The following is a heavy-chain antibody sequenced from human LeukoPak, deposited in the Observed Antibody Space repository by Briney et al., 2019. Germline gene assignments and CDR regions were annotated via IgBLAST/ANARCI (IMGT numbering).Heavy chain of an antibody. CDR2: INPSGGST. D-gene: IGHD6-19*01. Sequence: GASVKVSCKASGYTFTSYYMHWVRQAPGRGLEWMGIINPSGGSTSYAQKFQGRVTMTRDTSTSTVYMELSSLRSEDTAVYYCASTGQQWLVLDYWGQGTLVTVSS. CDR1: GYTFTSYY. J-gene: IGHJ4*02. CDR3: ASTGQQWLVLDY. V-gene: IGHV1-46*01.